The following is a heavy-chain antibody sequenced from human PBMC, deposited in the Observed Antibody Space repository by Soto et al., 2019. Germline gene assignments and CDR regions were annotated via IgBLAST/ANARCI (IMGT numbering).Heavy chain of an antibody. CDR2: ISYDGSNK. CDR1: GFTFSSYA. D-gene: IGHD3-9*01. Sequence: ESRGGVVQPGRSLRLSCAASGFTFSSYAMHWVRQAPGKGLEWVAVISYDGSNKYYADSVKGRFTISRDNSKNTLYLQMNSLRAEDTAVYYCARGVLRYFDWLLPQFDYWGQGTLVTVSS. CDR3: ARGVLRYFDWLLPQFDY. J-gene: IGHJ4*02. V-gene: IGHV3-30-3*01.